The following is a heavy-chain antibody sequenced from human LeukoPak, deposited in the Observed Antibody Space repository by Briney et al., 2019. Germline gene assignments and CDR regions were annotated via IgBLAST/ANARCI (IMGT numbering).Heavy chain of an antibody. V-gene: IGHV1-24*01. CDR2: FDPEDGET. CDR1: GYTLTELS. CDR3: ATDAELGAHAFDI. D-gene: IGHD1-26*01. J-gene: IGHJ3*02. Sequence: ASVKVSCKVSGYTLTELSMHWVRQAPGRGLEWMGGFDPEDGETIYAQKFQGRVTMTEDTSTDTAYMELSSLRSEDTAVYYCATDAELGAHAFDIWGQGTMVTVSS.